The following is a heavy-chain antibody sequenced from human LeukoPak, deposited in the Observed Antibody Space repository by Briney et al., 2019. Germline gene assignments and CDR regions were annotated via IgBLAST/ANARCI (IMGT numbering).Heavy chain of an antibody. CDR2: INYSGRT. CDR3: ARNVFTYGEPFDS. D-gene: IGHD3-10*01. CDR1: GGSIRNYY. J-gene: IGHJ4*02. V-gene: IGHV4-59*08. Sequence: SETLSLTCTVSGGSIRNYYWSWIRQPPGKGLEWLGYINYSGRTNYNPSLKSRVTISVDTSMTQFSLRLSSVTAADTAIYYCARNVFTYGEPFDSWGQGTLITVSS.